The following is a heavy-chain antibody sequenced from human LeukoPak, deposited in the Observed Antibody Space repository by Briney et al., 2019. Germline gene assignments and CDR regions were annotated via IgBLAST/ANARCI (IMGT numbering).Heavy chain of an antibody. J-gene: IGHJ4*02. CDR2: ISSSGGTT. Sequence: PGGSLRLSCAASGFTFSTYAMSWVRQAPGKGLEWVSVISSSGGTTYCADSVKGRFTISRDDSKNTLYLQMNSLRAEDTAVYYCAKHTSPRDYHPSGFRDFWGQGTVVSVSS. V-gene: IGHV3-23*01. CDR1: GFTFSTYA. CDR3: AKHTSPRDYHPSGFRDF. D-gene: IGHD3-3*01.